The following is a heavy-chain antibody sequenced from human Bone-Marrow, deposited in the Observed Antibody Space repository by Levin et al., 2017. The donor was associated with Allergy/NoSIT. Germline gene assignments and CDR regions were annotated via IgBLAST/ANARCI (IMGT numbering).Heavy chain of an antibody. J-gene: IGHJ6*02. CDR1: GFTFSNAW. D-gene: IGHD2-2*01. CDR2: IKSKTDGGTT. V-gene: IGHV3-15*01. Sequence: ETLSLTCAASGFTFSNAWMSWVRQAPGKGLEWVGRIKSKTDGGTTDYAAPVKGSFTISRDDSKNTLYLQMNSLKTEDTAVYYCTTDGGSTGEIYYYYGMDVWGQGTTVTVSS. CDR3: TTDGGSTGEIYYYYGMDV.